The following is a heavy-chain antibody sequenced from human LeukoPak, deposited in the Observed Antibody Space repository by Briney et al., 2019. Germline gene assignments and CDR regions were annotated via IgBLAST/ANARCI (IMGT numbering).Heavy chain of an antibody. Sequence: GGSLRLSCAASGFTFSSYAMSWVRQAPGKGLEWVSTFSGTSSNSYADAVKGRVTISRDNSKNTLYLQMNSLRAEDAAVYYCAKLKQWQPQRYFFEYWGQGALVTVAS. CDR1: GFTFSSYA. J-gene: IGHJ4*02. V-gene: IGHV3-23*01. CDR3: AKLKQWQPQRYFFEY. D-gene: IGHD6-19*01. CDR2: FSGTSSN.